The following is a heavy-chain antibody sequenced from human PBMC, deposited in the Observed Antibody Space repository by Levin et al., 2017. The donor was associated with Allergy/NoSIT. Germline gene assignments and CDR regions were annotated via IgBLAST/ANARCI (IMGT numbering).Heavy chain of an antibody. CDR2: IYLSGST. D-gene: IGHD5-18*01. CDR1: GGSISSGGYS. Sequence: SQTLSLTCAVSGGSISSGGYSWSWIRQPPGKGLEWIGNIYLSGSTNDNPSLKSRVTMSVDRSKNQLSLKLSYVTAADTAVYYCAGVAGYSYGYCFDYWGPGTLVTVSS. CDR3: AGVAGYSYGYCFDY. V-gene: IGHV4-30-2*01. J-gene: IGHJ4*02.